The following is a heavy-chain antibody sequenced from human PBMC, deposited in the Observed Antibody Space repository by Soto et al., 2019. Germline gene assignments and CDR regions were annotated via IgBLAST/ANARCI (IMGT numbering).Heavy chain of an antibody. J-gene: IGHJ4*02. D-gene: IGHD1-26*01. CDR3: ARDVGGHSGHSGEGL. CDR1: GGSISSGYW. CDR2: IYHSANT. V-gene: IGHV4-4*02. Sequence: QVQLQESGPGLVKPSGTLSLTCAVSGGSISSGYWWTWVRQPPGQGLAWTGEIYHSANTNYNPSLKRRVTISVEKSKKQFPLRLSSVTAADTAVYYCARDVGGHSGHSGEGLWGQRTLVTVSS.